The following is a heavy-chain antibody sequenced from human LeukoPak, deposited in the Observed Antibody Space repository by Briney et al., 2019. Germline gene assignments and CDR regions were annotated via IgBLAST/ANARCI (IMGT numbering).Heavy chain of an antibody. Sequence: NPSETLSLTCTVSGGSVSGSSYYWGWIRQPPGKGLDWIGTIYYSGSTYYNPSLKSRVTISVDTSKNQVPLKLSSVTAADTAVYSCARRAFGKSLLHDAFDMWGQGTMVTVSS. CDR3: ARRAFGKSLLHDAFDM. CDR1: GGSVSGSSYY. D-gene: IGHD3-10*01. V-gene: IGHV4-39*01. J-gene: IGHJ3*02. CDR2: IYYSGST.